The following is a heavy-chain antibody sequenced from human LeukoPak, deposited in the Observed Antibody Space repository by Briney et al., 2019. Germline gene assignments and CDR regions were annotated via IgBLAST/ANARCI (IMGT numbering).Heavy chain of an antibody. CDR1: GYTFTSYG. V-gene: IGHV1-18*01. J-gene: IGHJ3*02. Sequence: GASVKVSCKASGYTFTSYGISWVRQAPGQGLEWMGWISAYNGNTNYAQKLQGRVTMTTDTSTSTAYMELRSLRSDDTAVYYCARDPPPRGYYYDSSGYSNDAFDIWGQGTMVTVSS. CDR3: ARDPPPRGYYYDSSGYSNDAFDI. CDR2: ISAYNGNT. D-gene: IGHD3-22*01.